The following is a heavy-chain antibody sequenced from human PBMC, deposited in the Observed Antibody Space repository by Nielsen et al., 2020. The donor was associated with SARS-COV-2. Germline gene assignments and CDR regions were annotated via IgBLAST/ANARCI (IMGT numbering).Heavy chain of an antibody. J-gene: IGHJ4*02. V-gene: IGHV4-34*01. CDR2: INHSGST. CDR1: GGSLSGYY. Sequence: SETLSLTCAVYGGSLSGYYWSWIRQPPGKGLEWIGEINHSGSTNYNPSLKSRVTISVDRSKNQFSLKLSSVTAADTAVYYCARLYSSSWYRYFDYWGQGTLVTVSS. CDR3: ARLYSSSWYRYFDY. D-gene: IGHD6-13*01.